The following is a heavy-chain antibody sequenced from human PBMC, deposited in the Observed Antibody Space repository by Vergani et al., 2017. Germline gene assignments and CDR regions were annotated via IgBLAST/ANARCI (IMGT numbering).Heavy chain of an antibody. CDR3: AKGGGSYEFDY. CDR2: IRWDGGST. D-gene: IGHD1-26*01. Sequence: EVQLVESGGVVVQPGGSLRLSCAASGFTFDDYAMHWVRQAPGKGLEWGSLIRWDGGSTYYADSVKGRFTISRDNSKNSLDLQMNSLRAEDTALYYCAKGGGSYEFDYWGQGTLVTVSS. V-gene: IGHV3-43D*03. CDR1: GFTFDDYA. J-gene: IGHJ4*02.